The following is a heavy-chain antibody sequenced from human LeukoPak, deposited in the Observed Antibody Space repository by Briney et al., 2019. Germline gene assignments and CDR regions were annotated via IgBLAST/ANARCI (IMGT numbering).Heavy chain of an antibody. CDR1: GGSISSGSYY. J-gene: IGHJ4*02. CDR2: IYTSGST. D-gene: IGHD6-19*01. Sequence: SETLSLTCTVSGGSISSGSYYWSWIRQPAGKGLEWIGRIYTSGSTNYNPSLKSRVTISVDTSKNQFSLKLSSVTAADTAVYYCARDVVKGYSSGWSTNYFDYWGQGTLVTVSS. CDR3: ARDVVKGYSSGWSTNYFDY. V-gene: IGHV4-61*02.